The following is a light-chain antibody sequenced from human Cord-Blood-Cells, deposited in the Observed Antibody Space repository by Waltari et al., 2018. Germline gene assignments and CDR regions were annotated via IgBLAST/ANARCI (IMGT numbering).Light chain of an antibody. CDR3: QQSYSTRLT. CDR2: AAS. CDR1: QSISSY. J-gene: IGKJ4*01. V-gene: IGKV1-39*01. Sequence: DIQMTQSPSSLSASVGDRVTITCRASQSISSYLNWYQQTPGKAPKLLIYAASSLQSGVPSRFSGSGSGTDCTLTISSLQPEDFATYYCQQSYSTRLTFGGGTKVEIK.